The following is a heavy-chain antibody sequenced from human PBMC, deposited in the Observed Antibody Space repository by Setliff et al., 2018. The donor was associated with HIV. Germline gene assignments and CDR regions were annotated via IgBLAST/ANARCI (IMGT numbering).Heavy chain of an antibody. Sequence: ASVKVSCKASGYTFTSNAIHWVRQAPGQSLEWMGWIDAGNGDTKYSQNFQGRVTITGDTSASTSKSQFTLNLISVAATDTAVYYCARHQTPSIVVAAKYYFDNWGQGSLVTVSS. CDR3: ARHQTPSIVVAAKYYFDN. V-gene: IGHV1-3*01. CDR2: IDAGNGDT. J-gene: IGHJ4*02. D-gene: IGHD6-19*01. CDR1: GYTFTSNA.